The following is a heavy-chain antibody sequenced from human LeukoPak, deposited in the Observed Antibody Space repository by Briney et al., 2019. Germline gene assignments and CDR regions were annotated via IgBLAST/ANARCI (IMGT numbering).Heavy chain of an antibody. D-gene: IGHD4-23*01. CDR3: AKSHRVVTPVAWFDP. CDR1: GFTFSGYS. Sequence: GGSLRLSCAASGFTFSGYSLNWVRQAPGKGLEWVSAISGSGGSTYYADSVKGRFTISRDNSKNTLYLQMNSLRAEDTAVYYCAKSHRVVTPVAWFDPWGQGTLVTVSS. J-gene: IGHJ5*02. V-gene: IGHV3-23*01. CDR2: ISGSGGST.